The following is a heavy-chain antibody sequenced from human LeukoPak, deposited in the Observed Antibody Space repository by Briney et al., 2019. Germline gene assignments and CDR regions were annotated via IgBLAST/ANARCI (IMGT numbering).Heavy chain of an antibody. J-gene: IGHJ4*02. CDR1: GYTFTRHG. D-gene: IGHD3-3*01. V-gene: IGHV1-18*01. CDR2: ISGYNGNT. CDR3: ARDLKDDFWSGYPDY. Sequence: ASVKVSCKASGYTFTRHGISWVRQAPGQGLEYMGWISGYNGNTNYAQKLQGRVTMTTDTSTSTAYMELRSLRSDDTAVYYCARDLKDDFWSGYPDYWGQGTLVTVSS.